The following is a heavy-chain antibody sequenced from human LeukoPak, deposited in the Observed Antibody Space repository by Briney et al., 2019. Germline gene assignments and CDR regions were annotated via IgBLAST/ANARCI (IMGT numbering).Heavy chain of an antibody. J-gene: IGHJ4*02. CDR3: ARDPRYCTNGVCPQAFDY. V-gene: IGHV1-2*02. D-gene: IGHD2-8*01. Sequence: ASVKVSCKASGYTCTGYYMHWVRQAPGQGLEWMGWINPNSGGTNYAQKFQGRVTMTRDTSISTAYMELSRLRSDDTAVYYCARDPRYCTNGVCPQAFDYWGQGTLVTVSS. CDR2: INPNSGGT. CDR1: GYTCTGYY.